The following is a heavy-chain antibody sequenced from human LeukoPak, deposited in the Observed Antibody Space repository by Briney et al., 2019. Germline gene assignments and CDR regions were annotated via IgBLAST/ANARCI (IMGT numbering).Heavy chain of an antibody. D-gene: IGHD3-10*01. Sequence: PSETLSLTCTVSGGSISSYYWSWIRQPAGKGLEWIGRIYTSGSTNYNPSLKSRVTMSVDTSKNQFSLKLSSVTAADTAVYYCARDRGWFGELLEYDAFDIWGQGTMVTVSS. CDR2: IYTSGST. CDR3: ARDRGWFGELLEYDAFDI. V-gene: IGHV4-4*07. CDR1: GGSISSYY. J-gene: IGHJ3*02.